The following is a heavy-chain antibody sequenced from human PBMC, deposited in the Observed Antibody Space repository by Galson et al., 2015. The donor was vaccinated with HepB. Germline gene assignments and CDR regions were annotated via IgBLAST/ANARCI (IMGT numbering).Heavy chain of an antibody. J-gene: IGHJ4*02. D-gene: IGHD1-26*01. CDR3: AKDLGRWGATSWVFDY. Sequence: SLRLSCAASGFTFSSYAMSWVRQAPGKGLEWVSAISGSGGSTYYADSVKGRFTISRDNSKNTLYLQMNSLRAEDTAVYYCAKDLGRWGATSWVFDYWGQGTLVTVSS. V-gene: IGHV3-23*01. CDR1: GFTFSSYA. CDR2: ISGSGGST.